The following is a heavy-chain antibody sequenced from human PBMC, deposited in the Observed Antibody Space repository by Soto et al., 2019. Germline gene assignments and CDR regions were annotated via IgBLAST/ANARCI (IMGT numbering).Heavy chain of an antibody. Sequence: QVQLVEFGGGVVQPGGSLRLSCVASGFSFSAYGMHWVRQSPGKGLEWVAVMSYDGSKKYYLDSVKGRFTISRDNSQNTLFLQMNTLRPEDSALYYCAKLDTSGDIPTMAAAETHWGQGTLVTVSS. CDR1: GFSFSAYG. V-gene: IGHV3-30*18. CDR3: AKLDTSGDIPTMAAAETH. D-gene: IGHD6-13*01. J-gene: IGHJ1*01. CDR2: MSYDGSKK.